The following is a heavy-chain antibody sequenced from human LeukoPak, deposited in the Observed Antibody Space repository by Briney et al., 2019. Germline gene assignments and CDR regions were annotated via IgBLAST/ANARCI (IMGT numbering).Heavy chain of an antibody. CDR2: INPNSGGT. J-gene: IGHJ6*02. V-gene: IGHV1-2*02. D-gene: IGHD2-2*01. Sequence: ASVEVSCKASGYTFTGYYMHWVRQAPGQGLEWMGWINPNSGGTNYAQKFQGRVTMTRDTSISTAYMELSRLRSDDTAVYYCASTGRLYCSSTSCYASYYYYYGMDVWGQGTTVTVSS. CDR3: ASTGRLYCSSTSCYASYYYYYGMDV. CDR1: GYTFTGYY.